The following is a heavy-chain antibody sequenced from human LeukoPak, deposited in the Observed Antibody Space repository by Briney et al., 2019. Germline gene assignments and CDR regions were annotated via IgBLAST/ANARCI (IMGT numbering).Heavy chain of an antibody. CDR3: ARDPSHYYDSSAPGDY. CDR1: GYTLTELS. D-gene: IGHD3-22*01. V-gene: IGHV1-24*01. Sequence: ASVKVSCKVSGYTLTELSMHWVRQAPGKGLEWMGGFDPEDGETIYAQKFQGRVTMTEDTSTDTAYMELSSLRSEDTAVYYCARDPSHYYDSSAPGDYWGQGTLVTVSS. J-gene: IGHJ4*02. CDR2: FDPEDGET.